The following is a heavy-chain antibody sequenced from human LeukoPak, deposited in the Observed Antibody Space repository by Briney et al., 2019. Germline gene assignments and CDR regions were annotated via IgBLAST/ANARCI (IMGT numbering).Heavy chain of an antibody. CDR2: ISIYSGNT. CDR1: GYTFTSHG. D-gene: IGHD1-1*01. J-gene: IGHJ4*02. CDR3: ARDPGGTWVFDY. V-gene: IGHV1-18*01. Sequence: ASVKVSCKASGYTFTSHGLSWARQAPGQGLEWMGWISIYSGNTNYAQKFQDRISMTTDTSTSTAYMELRSLKSDDTAVYYCARDPGGTWVFDYWGQGALVTVSS.